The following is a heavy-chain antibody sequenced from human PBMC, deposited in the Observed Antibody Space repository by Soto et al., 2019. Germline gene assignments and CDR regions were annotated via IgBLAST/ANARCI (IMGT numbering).Heavy chain of an antibody. J-gene: IGHJ6*02. V-gene: IGHV4-31*03. D-gene: IGHD2-21*01. CDR3: AASCVACGGFNYYGMDV. CDR2: IYYSGTT. Sequence: SETLSLTCTVSGGSISSGGYYWSWIRQHPGKGLEWIGYIYYSGTTYYNPSLKSRVTISVDTSKNQFSLKLSSVTAADTAVYYCAASCVACGGFNYYGMDVWGQGTTVTVSS. CDR1: GGSISSGGYY.